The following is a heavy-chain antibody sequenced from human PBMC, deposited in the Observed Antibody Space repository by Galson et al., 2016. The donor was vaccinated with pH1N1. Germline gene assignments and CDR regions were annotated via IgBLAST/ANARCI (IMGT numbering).Heavy chain of an antibody. CDR3: ARDPSLWGGHFYLGGAFDI. Sequence: SVKVSCKASGYTFAKYYVHWVRQAPGQGLEWMGIINPGSDSTRYAQKFEDRVTMTTDTSTTTVYMELSSLRSEDTAVYYCARDPSLWGGHFYLGGAFDIWRQGTMVTVSS. D-gene: IGHD2-21*02. J-gene: IGHJ3*02. CDR1: GYTFAKYY. V-gene: IGHV1-46*01. CDR2: INPGSDST.